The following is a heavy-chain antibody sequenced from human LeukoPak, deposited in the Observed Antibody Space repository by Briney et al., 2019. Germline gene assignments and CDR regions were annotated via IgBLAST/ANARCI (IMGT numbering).Heavy chain of an antibody. CDR2: IKQDGSAQ. J-gene: IGHJ5*02. Sequence: GGSLRLSCAVSGFTFSKYWMNWVRQAPGKGLEWVANIKQDGSAQNYVDSVKGRFTISRDNAGNSLYLQMNSLRAEDTAVYYCARLKEIVPAAIVWFDPWGQGTLVTVSS. V-gene: IGHV3-7*01. CDR1: GFTFSKYW. D-gene: IGHD2-2*02. CDR3: ARLKEIVPAAIVWFDP.